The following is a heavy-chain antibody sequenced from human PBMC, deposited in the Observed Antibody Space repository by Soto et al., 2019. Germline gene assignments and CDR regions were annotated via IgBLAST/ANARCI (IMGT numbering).Heavy chain of an antibody. J-gene: IGHJ4*02. Sequence: QVQLVQSGDEVKKPGASVKVSCKTSGYTFTNFGLSWVRQAPGQGLEWMGWISAYNGNTNYAHNFLGRVTMTTDTSTSTAYMELRSLRSDDTAVYYCARGGTPIDSWGQGTLVTVSS. CDR1: GYTFTNFG. CDR3: ARGGTPIDS. V-gene: IGHV1-18*01. D-gene: IGHD3-16*01. CDR2: ISAYNGNT.